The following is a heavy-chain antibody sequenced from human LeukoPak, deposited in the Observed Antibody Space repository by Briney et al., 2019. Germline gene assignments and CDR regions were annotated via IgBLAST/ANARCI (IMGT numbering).Heavy chain of an antibody. V-gene: IGHV4-4*02. D-gene: IGHD6-19*01. CDR1: GGSISSSNW. CDR2: IYHSGST. CDR3: ARGRIAVAGTHLYNWFDP. Sequence: SGTLSLTCAVSGGSISSSNWWSWVRQPPGKGLEWIGEIYHSGSTNYNPSLKSRVTISVDKSKNQFSLKLSSVTAADTAVYYCARGRIAVAGTHLYNWFDPWGQGTLVTVSS. J-gene: IGHJ5*02.